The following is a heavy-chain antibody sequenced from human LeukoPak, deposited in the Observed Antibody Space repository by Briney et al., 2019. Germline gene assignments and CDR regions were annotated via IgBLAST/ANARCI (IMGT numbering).Heavy chain of an antibody. D-gene: IGHD2-2*01. CDR2: ISSSGSTI. CDR1: GFTFSDYY. V-gene: IGHV3-11*01. J-gene: IGHJ4*02. CDR3: AGTDIVVVPAAYQFDF. Sequence: GGSLRLSCAASGFTFSDYYMSWIRQAPGKGLEWVSYISSSGSTIYYADSVKGRFTISRDNAKNSLYLQMNSLRAEDRAVYYCAGTDIVVVPAAYQFDFWGERTLVTVSS.